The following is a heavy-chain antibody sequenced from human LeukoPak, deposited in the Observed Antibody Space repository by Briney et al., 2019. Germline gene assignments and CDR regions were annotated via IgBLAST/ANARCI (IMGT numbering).Heavy chain of an antibody. D-gene: IGHD6-13*01. J-gene: IGHJ3*02. CDR3: ARESGKRYSSSWSKGAFDI. CDR1: GYTFTGYY. CDR2: INPNSGGT. V-gene: IGHV1-2*04. Sequence: GASVKVSCKASGYTFTGYYMHWVRQAPGQGLEWMGWINPNSGGTNYAQKFQGWVTMTRDTSISTAYMELSRLRSDDTAVYYCARESGKRYSSSWSKGAFDIWGQGTMVTVSS.